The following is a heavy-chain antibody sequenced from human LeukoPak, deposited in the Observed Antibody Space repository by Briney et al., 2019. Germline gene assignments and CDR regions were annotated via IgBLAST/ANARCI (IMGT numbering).Heavy chain of an antibody. CDR2: IYYSGST. CDR1: GGSISSYY. CDR3: ARDEMDGFDI. Sequence: PSETLSLTCTVSGGSISSYYWSWIRQPPGKGLEWIGYIYYSGSTNYNPSLKSRVTISVDTSKNQFSLKLSSVTAADTAVYYCARDEMDGFDIWGQGTMVTVSS. V-gene: IGHV4-59*01. D-gene: IGHD5-24*01. J-gene: IGHJ3*02.